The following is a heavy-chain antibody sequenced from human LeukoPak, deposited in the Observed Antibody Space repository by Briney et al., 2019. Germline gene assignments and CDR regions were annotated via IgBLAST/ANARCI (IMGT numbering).Heavy chain of an antibody. CDR2: INHSGST. V-gene: IGHV4-34*01. J-gene: IGHJ2*01. Sequence: SETLSLTCAVYGGSFSGYYWSWIRQPPGKGLEWIGEINHSGSTNYNPSLKSRVTISVDTSKNQFSLKLSSVTAADTAVYYCATRLGITSRYFDLWGRGTLVTVSS. CDR3: ATRLGITSRYFDL. D-gene: IGHD7-27*01. CDR1: GGSFSGYY.